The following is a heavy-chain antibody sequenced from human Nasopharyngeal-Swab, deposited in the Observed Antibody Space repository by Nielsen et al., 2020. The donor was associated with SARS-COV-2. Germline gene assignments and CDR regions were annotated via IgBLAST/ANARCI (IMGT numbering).Heavy chain of an antibody. D-gene: IGHD6-13*01. Sequence: GESQKISCAASGFTFSSYSMNWVRQAPGKGLEWVSSISSSSSYIYYADSVKGRFTISRDNAKNSLYLQMNSLRAEDTAVYYCARGRSSSWHGGYFDYWGQGTLVTVSS. CDR2: ISSSSSYI. CDR3: ARGRSSSWHGGYFDY. CDR1: GFTFSSYS. J-gene: IGHJ4*02. V-gene: IGHV3-21*01.